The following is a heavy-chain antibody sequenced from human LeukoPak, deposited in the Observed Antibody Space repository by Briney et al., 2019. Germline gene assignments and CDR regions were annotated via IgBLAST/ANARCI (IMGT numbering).Heavy chain of an antibody. J-gene: IGHJ6*03. D-gene: IGHD2-2*01. Sequence: ASVKVSCKASGYTFTSYGISWVRQAPGQGLEWLGWISAYNGNTNYAQKLQGRVTMTTDTSTSTAYMELSSLRSEDTAVYYCARLGYCSSTSCSKEYYYYYMDVWGKGTTVTVSS. V-gene: IGHV1-18*01. CDR3: ARLGYCSSTSCSKEYYYYYMDV. CDR1: GYTFTSYG. CDR2: ISAYNGNT.